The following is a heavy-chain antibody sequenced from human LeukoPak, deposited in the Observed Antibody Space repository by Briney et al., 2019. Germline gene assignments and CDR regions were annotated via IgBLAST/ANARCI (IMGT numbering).Heavy chain of an antibody. CDR1: GYTVSSNY. Sequence: PGGSLRLSCVAPGYTVSSNYISWVRQNPRKGPEWVSVIRGSGDRTYYTDSVKGRFTISRDNSKNTLDLQMNSLRAEDTAVYYCAKRDNNDYYTGLHVFDIWGQGTMVTVSS. CDR2: IRGSGDRT. CDR3: AKRDNNDYYTGLHVFDI. J-gene: IGHJ3*02. V-gene: IGHV3-23*01. D-gene: IGHD3-22*01.